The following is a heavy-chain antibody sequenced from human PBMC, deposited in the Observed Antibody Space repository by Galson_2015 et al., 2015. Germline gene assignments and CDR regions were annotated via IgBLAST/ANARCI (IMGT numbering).Heavy chain of an antibody. D-gene: IGHD6-19*01. CDR3: ASSLYSSGRRPYYFDY. V-gene: IGHV3-21*01. CDR1: GFTFSSYS. J-gene: IGHJ4*02. CDR2: ISSSGSYI. Sequence: LRLSCAASGFTFSSYSMNWVRQAPGKGLEWVSSISSSGSYIFYADSVKGRFTISRDNAKNSLYLQMNSLRAEDTAVYYCASSLYSSGRRPYYFDYWGQGALVTVSS.